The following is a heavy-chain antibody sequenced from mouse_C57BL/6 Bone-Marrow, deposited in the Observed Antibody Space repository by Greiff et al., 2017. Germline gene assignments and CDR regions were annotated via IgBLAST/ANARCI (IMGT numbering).Heavy chain of an antibody. CDR2: FHPYNEDT. J-gene: IGHJ2*01. Sequence: QVQLKQSGAELVKPGASVKMSCKASGYTFTTYPIEWMKQNHGTSLEWNGTFHPYNEDTTYNEKFKSKSSLTGEKSSSTVYLELSRLTSDDSAVYYCARCGNYGGYYFDYWGKGTTLTVSS. V-gene: IGHV1-47*01. D-gene: IGHD2-1*01. CDR1: GYTFTTYP. CDR3: ARCGNYGGYYFDY.